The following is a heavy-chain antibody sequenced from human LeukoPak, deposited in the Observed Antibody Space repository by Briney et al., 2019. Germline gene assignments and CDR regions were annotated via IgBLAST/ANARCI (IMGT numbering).Heavy chain of an antibody. J-gene: IGHJ3*02. D-gene: IGHD3/OR15-3a*01. CDR3: ASGLDLRGDAFDI. Sequence: PGGSLRLSCAASGFTFSSYSMNWVRQAPGKGLEWVSYISSSSSTIYYADSVKGRFTISRDNAKNSLYLQMNSLRAEDTAVYYCASGLDLRGDAFDIWGQGTMVTVSS. CDR1: GFTFSSYS. CDR2: ISSSSSTI. V-gene: IGHV3-48*04.